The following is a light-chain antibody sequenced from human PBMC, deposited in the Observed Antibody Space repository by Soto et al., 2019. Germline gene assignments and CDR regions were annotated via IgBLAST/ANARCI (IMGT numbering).Light chain of an antibody. CDR3: NSYTSSSTHYV. CDR2: EVS. J-gene: IGLJ1*01. CDR1: SSDVGGYNY. V-gene: IGLV2-14*01. Sequence: QSVLTQPASVSGSPGQSITISCTGTSSDVGGYNYVSWYQQHPGKAPKLMIYEVSNRPSGVSNRFSASKSGNTASLTISGLQAEDEADYYCNSYTSSSTHYVFGTGTKLTVL.